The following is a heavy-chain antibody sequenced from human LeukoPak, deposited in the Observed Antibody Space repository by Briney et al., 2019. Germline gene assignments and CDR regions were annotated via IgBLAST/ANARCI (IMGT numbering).Heavy chain of an antibody. CDR1: GGSISSYY. Sequence: SETLSLTCTVSGGSISSYYWSWIRQPPGKGLEWIGYIYYSGSTNYNPSLKSRVTISVDTSKNQFSLKLSSVTAADTAVYYCARAADILTGYPPLVFDYWGQGTLVTVSS. J-gene: IGHJ4*02. CDR2: IYYSGST. CDR3: ARAADILTGYPPLVFDY. D-gene: IGHD3-9*01. V-gene: IGHV4-59*01.